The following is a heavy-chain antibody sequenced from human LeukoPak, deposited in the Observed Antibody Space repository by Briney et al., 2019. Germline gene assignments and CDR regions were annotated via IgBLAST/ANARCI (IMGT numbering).Heavy chain of an antibody. V-gene: IGHV4-59*08. CDR2: IYYSGST. Sequence: SETLSLTCTASGGSISSYYWSWIRQPPGKGLGWIGYIYYSGSTNYNPSLKSRVTMSLDTSKNQFSLKLSSVTAADTAVYYCARHSGGYRDYYFDHWGQGTLVTVSA. J-gene: IGHJ4*02. D-gene: IGHD1-26*01. CDR3: ARHSGGYRDYYFDH. CDR1: GGSISSYY.